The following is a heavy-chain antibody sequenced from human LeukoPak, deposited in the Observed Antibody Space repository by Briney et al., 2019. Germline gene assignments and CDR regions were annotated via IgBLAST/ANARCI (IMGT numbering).Heavy chain of an antibody. CDR2: INWNGGSI. CDR3: ARYGQLVTSYYYYMDV. V-gene: IGHV3-20*04. Sequence: GGSLRLSCAASGFTFDDYGMSWVRQAPGKGLEWVSGINWNGGSIGYADSVKGRFTISRDNAKNSLYLQMNSLRAEDTALYYCARYGQLVTSYYYYMDVWGKGTTVTVSS. J-gene: IGHJ6*03. CDR1: GFTFDDYG. D-gene: IGHD6-6*01.